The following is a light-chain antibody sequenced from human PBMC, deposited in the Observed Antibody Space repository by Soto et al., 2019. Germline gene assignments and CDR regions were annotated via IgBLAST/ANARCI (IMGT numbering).Light chain of an antibody. CDR2: AAS. CDR1: QSITSY. J-gene: IGKJ1*01. Sequence: DIQMTQSPSSLSASVGDRVTITCRTSQSITSYLNWYQQKPGKAPKLLIYAASSLQSGVPSRFSGSGSGTDFTLTISSLQPEDFATYYCQQSYSIPRTVGQGTKVEIK. CDR3: QQSYSIPRT. V-gene: IGKV1-39*01.